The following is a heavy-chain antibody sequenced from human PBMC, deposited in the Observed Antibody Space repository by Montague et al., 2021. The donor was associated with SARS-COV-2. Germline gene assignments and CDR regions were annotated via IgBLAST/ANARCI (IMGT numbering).Heavy chain of an antibody. V-gene: IGHV4-59*01. CDR3: ARGVRQLGVRYYYYYIDV. CDR2: IYDSGGA. D-gene: IGHD6-6*01. Sequence: SETLSLTCTISGGSMRRYYWTWIRQLPGKELEWIGSIYDSGGARYNPSLKSRVSISVDASKNQFSLRVTSVTAADTAVYFCARGVRQLGVRYYYYYIDVWDKGTTVTVSS. CDR1: GGSMRRYY. J-gene: IGHJ6*03.